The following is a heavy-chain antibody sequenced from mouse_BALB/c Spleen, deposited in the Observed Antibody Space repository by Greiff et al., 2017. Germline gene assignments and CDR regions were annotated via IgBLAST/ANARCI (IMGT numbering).Heavy chain of an antibody. CDR3: ARPYYGNSYYYAMDY. Sequence: VQLQQSGPELVKPGASVKMSCKASGYTFTSYVMHWVKQKPGQGLEWIGYINPYNDGTKYNEKFKGKATLTSDKSSSTAYMELSSLTSEDSAVYYCARPYYGNSYYYAMDYWGQGTSVTVSS. CDR1: GYTFTSYV. V-gene: IGHV1-14*01. J-gene: IGHJ4*01. CDR2: INPYNDGT. D-gene: IGHD2-10*01.